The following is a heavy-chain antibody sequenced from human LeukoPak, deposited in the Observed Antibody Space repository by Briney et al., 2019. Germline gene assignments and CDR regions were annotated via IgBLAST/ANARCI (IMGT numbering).Heavy chain of an antibody. Sequence: ASVKVSCKASGYTFTGYYMHWVRQAPGQGLEWMGRINPNSGGTNYAQKFQGRVTMTSDTSISTAYMELSRLRSDDTAVYYCASAGGITIFGVVIIPDFDYWGQGTLVTVSS. V-gene: IGHV1-2*06. CDR3: ASAGGITIFGVVIIPDFDY. CDR1: GYTFTGYY. J-gene: IGHJ4*02. D-gene: IGHD3-3*01. CDR2: INPNSGGT.